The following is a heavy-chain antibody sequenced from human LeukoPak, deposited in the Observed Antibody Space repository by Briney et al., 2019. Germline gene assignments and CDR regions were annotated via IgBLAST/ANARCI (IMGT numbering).Heavy chain of an antibody. Sequence: PGGSLRLSCEASGFKFSDYSMSWVRQVPGKGLEWVAGIGGSGGGTYYGDSVKGRFTVSRDNSKNTLFLHMNNLRAEDTAVYYCARERNLEIAVAGTIFNYWGQGTLVTVSS. CDR3: ARERNLEIAVAGTIFNY. D-gene: IGHD6-19*01. J-gene: IGHJ4*02. CDR2: IGGSGGGT. V-gene: IGHV3-23*01. CDR1: GFKFSDYS.